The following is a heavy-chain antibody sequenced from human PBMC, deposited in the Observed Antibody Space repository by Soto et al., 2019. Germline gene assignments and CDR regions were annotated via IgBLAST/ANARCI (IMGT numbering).Heavy chain of an antibody. D-gene: IGHD2-2*01. V-gene: IGHV1-69*01. Sequence: QVQLVQSGAEVKKPGSSVKVSCKASGGTFSSYAISWVRQAPGQGLEWMGGIIPISGTANYAQKFQGRVTITADESTSTAYMERSSLRSEDTAVYYCARSQGSSTSLEIYYYYDYGMDVWGQGTTVTVSS. CDR1: GGTFSSYA. CDR3: ARSQGSSTSLEIYYYYDYGMDV. J-gene: IGHJ6*02. CDR2: IIPISGTA.